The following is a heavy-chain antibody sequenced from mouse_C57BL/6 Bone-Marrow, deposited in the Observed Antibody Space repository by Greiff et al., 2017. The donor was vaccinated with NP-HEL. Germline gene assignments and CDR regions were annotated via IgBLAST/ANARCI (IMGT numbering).Heavy chain of an antibody. D-gene: IGHD1-1*01. Sequence: DVKLVESGGGLVKPGGSLKLSCAASGFTFSSYAMSWVRPTPEKRLVWVATISDGGSYTYYPDNVKGRFSISRDNAKSNLYLQMSHLKSEDTAMYYCARGPLYGSTYFDYWGQGTTLTVSS. V-gene: IGHV5-4*03. J-gene: IGHJ2*01. CDR2: ISDGGSYT. CDR3: ARGPLYGSTYFDY. CDR1: GFTFSSYA.